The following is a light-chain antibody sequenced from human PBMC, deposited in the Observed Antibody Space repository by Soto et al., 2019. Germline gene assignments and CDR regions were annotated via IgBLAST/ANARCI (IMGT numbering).Light chain of an antibody. J-gene: IGLJ1*01. Sequence: QSVLTQPPSASGSPGQSVTISCTGTSSDVGGYNYVSWYQQHPGKAPKLMISEVSERPSGVPDRFSGSKSGNTASLTVSGLQAEDEADYYCSSYAGSNNVVFGTGTKVTVL. V-gene: IGLV2-8*01. CDR2: EVS. CDR1: SSDVGGYNY. CDR3: SSYAGSNNVV.